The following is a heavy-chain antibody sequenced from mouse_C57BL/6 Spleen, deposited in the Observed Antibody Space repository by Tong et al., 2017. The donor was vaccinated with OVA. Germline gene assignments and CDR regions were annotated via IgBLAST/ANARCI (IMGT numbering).Heavy chain of an antibody. Sequence: EVQLQESGAELVKPGASVKIPCKASGYTFTDYNMDWVKQRPEQGLEWIGRIDPEEGDTEYAPKFQGKATMTADTSSNTAYLQLSSLTSEDTAVYYCTYDSFAYWGQGTLVTVSA. CDR1: GYTFTDYN. V-gene: IGHV14-1*01. D-gene: IGHD2-4*01. CDR3: TYDSFAY. J-gene: IGHJ3*01. CDR2: IDPEEGDT.